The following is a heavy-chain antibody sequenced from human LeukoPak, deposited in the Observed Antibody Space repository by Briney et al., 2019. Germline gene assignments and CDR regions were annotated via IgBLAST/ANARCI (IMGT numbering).Heavy chain of an antibody. D-gene: IGHD3-10*01. CDR1: GYTFTSYD. CDR2: MNPNSGNT. J-gene: IGHJ6*03. Sequence: ASVKVSCKASGYTFTSYDINWVRQATGQGLEWMGWMNPNSGNTGYAQKFQGRVTMTRNTSISTPYMELSSLRSEDTAVYYCARVGVIINPYYYYYYMDVWGKGTTVTISS. V-gene: IGHV1-8*01. CDR3: ARVGVIINPYYYYYYMDV.